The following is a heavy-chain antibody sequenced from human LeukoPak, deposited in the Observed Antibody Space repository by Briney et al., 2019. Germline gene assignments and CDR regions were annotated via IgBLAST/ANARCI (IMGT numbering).Heavy chain of an antibody. CDR3: AKGADYSKIYYYYMDV. CDR2: IYSGGST. V-gene: IGHV3-53*05. J-gene: IGHJ6*03. Sequence: PGGSLRLSCAASGFTVSSNYMSWVRQAPGKGLEWASVIYSGGSTYYADSVKGRFTISRDNAKSSLYLQMNSLRPEDTALYYCAKGADYSKIYYYYMDVWGKGTTVTISS. CDR1: GFTVSSNY. D-gene: IGHD2-15*01.